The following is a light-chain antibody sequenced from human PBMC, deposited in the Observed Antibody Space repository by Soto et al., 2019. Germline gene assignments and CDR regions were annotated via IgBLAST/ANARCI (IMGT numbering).Light chain of an antibody. CDR1: QSVSRSL. CDR2: GAS. J-gene: IGKJ2*03. V-gene: IGKV3-20*01. CDR3: QQYDNPPPYS. Sequence: EIVLTQSPGTLSLSPGERATLSCRASQSVSRSLLAWYQQKPGQAPRLLIYGASTRATGIADRFSGSGSGTDFTLTISRLEPEDFAVYYCQQYDNPPPYSFDQGTKLEIK.